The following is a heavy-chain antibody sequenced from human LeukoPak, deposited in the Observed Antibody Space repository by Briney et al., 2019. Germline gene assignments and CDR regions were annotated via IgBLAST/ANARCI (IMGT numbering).Heavy chain of an antibody. Sequence: SETLSLTCTVSGGSISSSSYYWGWIRQPPWKGLEWIGSIYYSGSTYYNPSLKSRVTISVDTSKNQFSLKLSSVTAADTAVYYCARHGKGSGSYYNVPVTLDAFDIWGQGTMVTVSS. CDR1: GGSISSSSYY. CDR3: ARHGKGSGSYYNVPVTLDAFDI. J-gene: IGHJ3*02. D-gene: IGHD3-10*01. CDR2: IYYSGST. V-gene: IGHV4-39*01.